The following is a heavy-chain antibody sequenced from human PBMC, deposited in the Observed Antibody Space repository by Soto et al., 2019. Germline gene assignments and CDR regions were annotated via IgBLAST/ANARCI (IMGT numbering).Heavy chain of an antibody. Sequence: ASLKVYCKTAGYTFSSYSINWVRQAPGQGLEWMAWISTYSGNTHYAERVQGRVTVTLDKSARTAFMEMRGLTSDDTAVYFCARDNGYYDLWGQGTLVTVSS. CDR2: ISTYSGNT. J-gene: IGHJ4*02. V-gene: IGHV1-18*04. CDR1: GYTFSSYS. CDR3: ARDNGYYDL.